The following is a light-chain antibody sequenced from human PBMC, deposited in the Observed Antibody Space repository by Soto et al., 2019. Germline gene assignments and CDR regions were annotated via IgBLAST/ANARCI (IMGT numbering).Light chain of an antibody. CDR1: QDISNY. V-gene: IGKV1-33*01. J-gene: IGKJ5*01. CDR3: QQYDNLPIT. CDR2: DAS. Sequence: EIQLSQSPSSLSASVGDRVTITSQASQDISNYLNWYQQKPGKAPKLLIYDASNLETGVPSRFSGSGSGTDFTFTISSLQPEDIATYYCQQYDNLPITFGQGTRLEIK.